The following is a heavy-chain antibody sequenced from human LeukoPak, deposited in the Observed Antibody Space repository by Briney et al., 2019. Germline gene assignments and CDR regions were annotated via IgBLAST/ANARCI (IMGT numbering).Heavy chain of an antibody. V-gene: IGHV1-2*02. Sequence: ASVKVSCKASGYTFTGYYVHWVRQAPGQGLEWIRWVNPKSGGTNYAQKFEARVTMNRDTSISTAYMELSRLRFDDTAVYYCARSPDILTGEKFDYWGQGTLVTVSS. D-gene: IGHD3-9*01. J-gene: IGHJ4*02. CDR3: ARSPDILTGEKFDY. CDR2: VNPKSGGT. CDR1: GYTFTGYY.